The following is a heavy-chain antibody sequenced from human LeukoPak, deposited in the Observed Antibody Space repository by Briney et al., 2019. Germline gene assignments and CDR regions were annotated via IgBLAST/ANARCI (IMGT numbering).Heavy chain of an antibody. J-gene: IGHJ4*02. CDR1: GYTLTELS. V-gene: IGHV1-24*01. D-gene: IGHD3-10*01. CDR3: ATGARYGSGSSYYFDY. Sequence: ASVKVSCKVSGYTLTELSMHWVRQAPGKGLEWMGGFDPEDGETIYAQKFQGRVTMTEDTSTDTAYMELSSLRSEDTAVYYCATGARYGSGSSYYFDYWGQGTLVTVSS. CDR2: FDPEDGET.